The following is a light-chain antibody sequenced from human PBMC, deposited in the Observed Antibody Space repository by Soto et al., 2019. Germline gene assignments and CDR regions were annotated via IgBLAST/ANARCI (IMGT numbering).Light chain of an antibody. Sequence: DIQMTQSPSTLSTYVGDRVTITCRASQSIGDSLAWYQHKLGKAPKLLIYKVSILESGVPSRFSGSGSGTEFTLTINSLQPDDFATYFCQHYDSYSYDFGQGTKLEIK. CDR2: KVS. J-gene: IGKJ2*01. V-gene: IGKV1-5*03. CDR1: QSIGDS. CDR3: QHYDSYSYD.